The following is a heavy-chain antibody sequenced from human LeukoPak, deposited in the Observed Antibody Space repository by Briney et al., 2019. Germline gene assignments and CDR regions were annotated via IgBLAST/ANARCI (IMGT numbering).Heavy chain of an antibody. CDR3: ARDRLSVGKFRHDAFDI. J-gene: IGHJ3*02. V-gene: IGHV4-34*01. CDR1: GGSFSGYY. Sequence: SETLSLTCAVYGGSFSGYYWSWIRQPPGKGLEWIGEINHSGSTNYNPSLKSRVTISVDTSKNQFSLKLSSVTAADTAVYYCARDRLSVGKFRHDAFDIWGQGTMVTVSS. D-gene: IGHD3-10*01. CDR2: INHSGST.